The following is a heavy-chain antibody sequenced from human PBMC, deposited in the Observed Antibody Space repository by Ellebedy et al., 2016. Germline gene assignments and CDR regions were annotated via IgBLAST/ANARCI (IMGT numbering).Heavy chain of an antibody. J-gene: IGHJ4*02. D-gene: IGHD3-10*01. Sequence: ASVKVSCKVSGYTLTEFSMHWVRQAPGKGLAWMGGFDPEDGEVVYAQKFQGRVTITEDTSTDTAYLELSSLRSEDTAVYYCARGGAGLNYTGSGSSAKIFDNWGQGTLVTVSS. CDR2: FDPEDGEV. CDR1: GYTLTEFS. CDR3: ARGGAGLNYTGSGSSAKIFDN. V-gene: IGHV1-24*01.